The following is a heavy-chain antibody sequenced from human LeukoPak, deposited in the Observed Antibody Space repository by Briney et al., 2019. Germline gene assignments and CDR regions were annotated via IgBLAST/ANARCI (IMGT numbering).Heavy chain of an antibody. CDR3: ARENCSSTSCSRSFDY. V-gene: IGHV1-3*01. Sequence: ASVKVSCKASGYTFTSYAMHWVRQAPGQRLEWMGWINAGNGNTKYSQKFQGRVTITRDTSASTAYMELSSLRSEDTAVYYCARENCSSTSCSRSFDYWGQGTLVTVSS. CDR2: INAGNGNT. D-gene: IGHD2-2*01. CDR1: GYTFTSYA. J-gene: IGHJ4*02.